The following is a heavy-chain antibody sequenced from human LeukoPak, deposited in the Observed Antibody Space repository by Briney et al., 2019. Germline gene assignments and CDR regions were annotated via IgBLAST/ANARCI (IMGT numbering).Heavy chain of an antibody. CDR3: ARSQVQYCSSTGCCPFDY. V-gene: IGHV1-18*01. Sequence: ASVKVSCKASGYTFTSYGISRVRQAPGQGREGMGWFSVYNGNTNYAQKLQGRVTMTTATSTSTAYMELSSLRSDDTAVYYCARSQVQYCSSTGCCPFDYWGQGTLVTVSS. D-gene: IGHD2-2*01. J-gene: IGHJ4*02. CDR2: FSVYNGNT. CDR1: GYTFTSYG.